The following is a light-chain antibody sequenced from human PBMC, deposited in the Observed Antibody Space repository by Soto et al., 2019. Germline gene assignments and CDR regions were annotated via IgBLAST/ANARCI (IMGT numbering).Light chain of an antibody. CDR2: EGN. CDR3: CSYAGTNTFA. V-gene: IGLV2-23*01. Sequence: QSVLTQPASVSGSPGQSITISCTGTSSDVGSYNLVSWYQQHPGKAPKLMIYEGNKRPSGVSNRFSGAKSANTASLTISGLQTEDEADYYCCSYAGTNTFAFGTGTKLTVL. J-gene: IGLJ1*01. CDR1: SSDVGSYNL.